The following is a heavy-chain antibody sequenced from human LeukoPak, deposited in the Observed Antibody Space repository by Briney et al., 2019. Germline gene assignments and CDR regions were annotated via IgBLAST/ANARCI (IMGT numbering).Heavy chain of an antibody. CDR2: IYHSGST. J-gene: IGHJ4*02. CDR1: GGSISTYY. V-gene: IGHV4-59*01. CDR3: ARDGYSGNDGL. D-gene: IGHD5-12*01. Sequence: SETLSLTCTVSGGSISTYYWSWIRQPPEKGLEWIGYIYHSGSTKYNPSLKSRVTISVDTSKNQFSLKLSSVTAADTAVYYCARDGYSGNDGLWGQGTLVTVSS.